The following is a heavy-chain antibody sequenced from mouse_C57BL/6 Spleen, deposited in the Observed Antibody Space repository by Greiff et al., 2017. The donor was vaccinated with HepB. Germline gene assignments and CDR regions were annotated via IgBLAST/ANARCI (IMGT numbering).Heavy chain of an antibody. D-gene: IGHD1-1*01. J-gene: IGHJ2*01. CDR2: ISSGGSYT. CDR3: ARHRAVVAPFDY. CDR1: GFTFSSYG. Sequence: EVMLVESGGDLVKPGGSLKLSCAASGFTFSSYGMSWVRQTPDKRLEWVATISSGGSYTYYPDSVKGRFTISRDNAKNTLYLQMSSLKSEDTAMYYCARHRAVVAPFDYWGQGTTLTVSS. V-gene: IGHV5-6*02.